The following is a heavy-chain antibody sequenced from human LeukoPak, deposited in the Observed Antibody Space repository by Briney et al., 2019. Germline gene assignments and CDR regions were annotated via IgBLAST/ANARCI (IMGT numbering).Heavy chain of an antibody. CDR1: GGSIGSYY. Sequence: PSETLSLTCTVSGGSIGSYYWSWIRQPPGKGLEWIGYIYYSGSTDYNPSLKSRVTISVDTSKNQFSLKLSSVTAADTAVYYCARDSSGRDGYNFVLDYWGQGTLVTVSS. J-gene: IGHJ4*02. CDR2: IYYSGST. V-gene: IGHV4-59*01. D-gene: IGHD5-24*01. CDR3: ARDSSGRDGYNFVLDY.